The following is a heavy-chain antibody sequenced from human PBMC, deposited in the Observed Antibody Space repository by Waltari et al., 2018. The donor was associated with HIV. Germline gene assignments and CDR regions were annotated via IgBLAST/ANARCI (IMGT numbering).Heavy chain of an antibody. Sequence: QGQLVQSGAAVKQSGPSVRISCKAAGYTFTTYDINWLRQATGQGLEWMGWMNPSTGNAGYAHNFQGRVTMTRDIPINTAYMELSGLTSHDTAVYYCSTSRPGAMFGDAWGQGTLVTVSS. CDR1: GYTFTTYD. CDR2: MNPSTGNA. D-gene: IGHD3-3*01. V-gene: IGHV1-8*01. J-gene: IGHJ5*02. CDR3: STSRPGAMFGDA.